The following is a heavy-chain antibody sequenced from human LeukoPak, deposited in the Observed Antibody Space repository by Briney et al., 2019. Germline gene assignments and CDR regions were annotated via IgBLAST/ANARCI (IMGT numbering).Heavy chain of an antibody. CDR1: GDSMTRGGYY. CDR2: IYHSGTT. CDR3: ARAVDYRNYFDY. J-gene: IGHJ4*02. V-gene: IGHV4-31*03. Sequence: SETLSLTCTVSGDSMTRGGYYWSWVRQHPGKGLEWIGSIYHSGTTFYNPSLEGRAAISVDTSQNQFPLKLTSVTAADTAVYYCARAVDYRNYFDYWGQGTLVTVSS. D-gene: IGHD4-11*01.